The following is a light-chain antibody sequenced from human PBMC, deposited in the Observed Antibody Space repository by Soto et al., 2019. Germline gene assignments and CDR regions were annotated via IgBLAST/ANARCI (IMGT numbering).Light chain of an antibody. V-gene: IGKV1-12*01. J-gene: IGKJ1*01. CDR1: QGISNY. CDR2: TVS. Sequence: HMTQSPSDLAASVGDSVAITCRASQGISNYLAWYQQKPGKAPKLLIYTVSSLEGGVPSRFSGSGSGTDFTLTISSLQPEDFATYYCKHAKNFLWTFRQGTKVDIK. CDR3: KHAKNFLWT.